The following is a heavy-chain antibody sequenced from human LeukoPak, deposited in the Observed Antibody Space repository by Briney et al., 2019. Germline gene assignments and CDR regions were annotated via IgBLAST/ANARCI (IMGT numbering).Heavy chain of an antibody. V-gene: IGHV1-2*02. CDR3: ARDRGSSWYSSYYYYYMDV. Sequence: ASVKVSCKASGYTFTDYYMHWVRQAPGQGLEWMGWINPNSGGTNYAQKFQGRVTMTRDTSISTAYMELSRLRSDDTAVYYCARDRGSSWYSSYYYYYMDVWGKGTTVTISS. CDR2: INPNSGGT. D-gene: IGHD6-13*01. J-gene: IGHJ6*03. CDR1: GYTFTDYY.